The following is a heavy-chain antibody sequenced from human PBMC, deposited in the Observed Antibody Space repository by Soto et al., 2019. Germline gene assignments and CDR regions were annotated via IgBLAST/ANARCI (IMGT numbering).Heavy chain of an antibody. D-gene: IGHD6-13*01. J-gene: IGHJ4*02. V-gene: IGHV3-23*01. Sequence: GGSLRLSCAASTFIFTNYAMSRVRQAPGEGLEWVSAISGSGGTTYYAESVKGRFSISRDNSKNTLYLQLNSLRVEDTAIYYCATISDRGIAAALGFWGQGTLVTVSS. CDR3: ATISDRGIAAALGF. CDR2: ISGSGGTT. CDR1: TFIFTNYA.